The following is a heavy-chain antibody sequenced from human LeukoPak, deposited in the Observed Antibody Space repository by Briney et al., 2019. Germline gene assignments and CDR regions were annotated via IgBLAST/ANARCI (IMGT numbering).Heavy chain of an antibody. Sequence: PGGSLRLSCAASGFAFSGYWMHWVRQAPGKGLVWLSRTNGDGYSISYADSVKGRFTISRDNAKNSLYLQMDSLGPEDTAVYYCARDPYSGNYGTYYYYYMDVWGKGTTVTISS. CDR2: TNGDGYSI. CDR1: GFAFSGYW. D-gene: IGHD1-26*01. V-gene: IGHV3-74*01. J-gene: IGHJ6*03. CDR3: ARDPYSGNYGTYYYYYMDV.